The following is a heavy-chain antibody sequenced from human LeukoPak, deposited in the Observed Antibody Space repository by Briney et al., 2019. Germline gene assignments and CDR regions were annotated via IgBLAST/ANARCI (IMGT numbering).Heavy chain of an antibody. Sequence: GGSLRLSCAASGFTFSSYWMSWVRQAPGKGLEWVANIKQDGSEKYYVDSVRGRFTISRDNARSSLYLQMNSLRAEDTAIYFCARLFGGVTTFDYWGQGALVTVSS. J-gene: IGHJ4*02. CDR3: ARLFGGVTTFDY. D-gene: IGHD2-8*02. V-gene: IGHV3-7*01. CDR2: IKQDGSEK. CDR1: GFTFSSYW.